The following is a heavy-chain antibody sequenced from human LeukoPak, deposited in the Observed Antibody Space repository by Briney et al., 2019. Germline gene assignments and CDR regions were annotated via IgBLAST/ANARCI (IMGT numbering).Heavy chain of an antibody. CDR2: INPSGGST. CDR3: ARGSQLLPDYNWFDP. CDR1: GYTFTSYY. D-gene: IGHD2-2*01. V-gene: IGHV1-46*01. J-gene: IGHJ5*02. Sequence: GASVKVSCKASGYTFTSYYMHWVRQAPGQGLEWMGIINPSGGSTSYAQKFQGRVTMTRDTSTSTVYMELSSLRSEDTAVYYCARGSQLLPDYNWFDPWGQGTLVAVSS.